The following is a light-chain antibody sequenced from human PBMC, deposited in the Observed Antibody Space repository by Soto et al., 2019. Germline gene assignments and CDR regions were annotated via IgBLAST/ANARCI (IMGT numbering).Light chain of an antibody. CDR2: TAS. CDR1: QGISSY. J-gene: IGKJ4*01. V-gene: IGKV1-9*01. CDR3: QQLNTYPLT. Sequence: DIQLTQSPSFLSASVGDRVTITCRASQGISSYLAWYQQKPGKAPNLLIYTASTLQGGVPSRFSGSGSGTEFTLTINSLQPEDFATYYCQQLNTYPLTFGGGTKVEIK.